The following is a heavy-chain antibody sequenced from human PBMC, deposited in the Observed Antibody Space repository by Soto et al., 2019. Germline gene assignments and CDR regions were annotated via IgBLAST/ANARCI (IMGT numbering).Heavy chain of an antibody. J-gene: IGHJ5*02. D-gene: IGHD3-22*01. CDR3: ASSTDYYDSSGYQYNWFDP. V-gene: IGHV4-4*02. CDR2: IYHSGST. CDR1: GGSISSSNW. Sequence: SETLSLTCAVSGGSISSSNWWSWVRQPPGKGLEWIGEIYHSGSTNYNPSLKSRVTISVDKSKNQFSLKLSSVTAADTAVYYCASSTDYYDSSGYQYNWFDPWGQGTLVTVSS.